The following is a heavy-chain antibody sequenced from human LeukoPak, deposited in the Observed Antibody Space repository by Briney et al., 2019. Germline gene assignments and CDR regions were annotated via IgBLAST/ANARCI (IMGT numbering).Heavy chain of an antibody. Sequence: KPGGSLRLSCAASGFTFSNDWMSWVRQAPGKGLEWVGRIKSKTDGGTTDYAAPVKGRFTISRDDSKNTLYLQMNSLKTEDTAVYYCTTVGKYSGSPDFDYWGQGTLVTVSS. CDR1: GFTFSNDW. D-gene: IGHD1-26*01. CDR2: IKSKTDGGTT. CDR3: TTVGKYSGSPDFDY. V-gene: IGHV3-15*01. J-gene: IGHJ4*02.